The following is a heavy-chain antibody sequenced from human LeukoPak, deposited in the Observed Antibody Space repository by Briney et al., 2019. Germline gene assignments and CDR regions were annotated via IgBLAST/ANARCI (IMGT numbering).Heavy chain of an antibody. J-gene: IGHJ3*01. CDR2: IWYDGSIK. CDR3: ARAVGPFDF. CDR1: GFSFSSYG. V-gene: IGHV3-33*01. Sequence: GGSLRLSCAASGFSFSSYGMHWVRQAPGKGLEWVAVIWYDGSIKYYADSVKGRFTISRDNSKNTLNLQMNSLRVEDTAVYYCARAVGPFDFWGQGTIVIVSS.